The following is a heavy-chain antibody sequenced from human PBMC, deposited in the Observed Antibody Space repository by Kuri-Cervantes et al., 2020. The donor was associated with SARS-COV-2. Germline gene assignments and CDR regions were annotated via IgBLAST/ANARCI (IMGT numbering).Heavy chain of an antibody. J-gene: IGHJ6*03. CDR1: GFTFSSYS. V-gene: IGHV3-21*01. D-gene: IGHD6-13*01. CDR3: ARDCSSPYKYYYYYMDV. CDR2: ISSTSSYI. Sequence: GGSLRLSCAASGFTFSSYSMNWVRQAPGKGLEWVSSISSTSSYIYYADSVKGRFTISRDNAENSLYLQMNSLRAEDTAVYYCARDCSSPYKYYYYYMDVWGKGATVTVSS.